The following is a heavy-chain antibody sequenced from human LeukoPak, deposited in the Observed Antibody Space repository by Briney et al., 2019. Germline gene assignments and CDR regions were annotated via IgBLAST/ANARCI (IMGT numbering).Heavy chain of an antibody. Sequence: GASVKVSCQASGDSFSTYAISWVRQAPGQGLEGMGGIFPMFETANYAQRVQGRLTITADIATSTAYMDLSSLRSEDTAVYYWARGVLSYGTGLTYWGQGTLVTVSS. J-gene: IGHJ4*02. CDR3: ARGVLSYGTGLTY. CDR2: IFPMFETA. D-gene: IGHD3-16*01. V-gene: IGHV1-69*06. CDR1: GDSFSTYA.